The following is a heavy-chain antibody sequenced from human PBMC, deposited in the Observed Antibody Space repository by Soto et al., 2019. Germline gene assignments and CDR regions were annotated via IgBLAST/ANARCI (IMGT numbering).Heavy chain of an antibody. V-gene: IGHV3-21*01. Sequence: GGSLRLSCAASGFTFSSYSMNWVRQAPGKGLEWVSSISSSSSYIYYADSVKGRFTISRDNAKNSLYLQMNSLRAEDTAVYYCARVRRPARTASGNDFDYWGQGTLVTVSS. D-gene: IGHD5-12*01. CDR2: ISSSSSYI. CDR3: ARVRRPARTASGNDFDY. CDR1: GFTFSSYS. J-gene: IGHJ4*02.